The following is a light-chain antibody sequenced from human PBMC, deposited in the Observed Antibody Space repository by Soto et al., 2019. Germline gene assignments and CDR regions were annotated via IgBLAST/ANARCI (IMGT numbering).Light chain of an antibody. J-gene: IGLJ2*01. CDR2: EVY. CDR1: SSDVGGYNY. V-gene: IGLV2-8*01. CDR3: SSYAASDSFVV. Sequence: QSVLTQPPSASWSPGQSVTISCTGTSSDVGGYNYVSWYQHHPDKAPKLIIYEVYKRPSGVPDRFSGSKSGNTASLTVSGPQAEDEAEYYCSSYAASDSFVVFGGGTKLTVL.